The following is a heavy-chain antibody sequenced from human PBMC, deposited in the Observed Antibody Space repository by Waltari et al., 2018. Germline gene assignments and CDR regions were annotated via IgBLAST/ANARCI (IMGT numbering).Heavy chain of an antibody. J-gene: IGHJ6*03. Sequence: VQLQESGPGLVKPSETLSLTCTVSGGSIITYYWSWIRQPAGKGLEWIGRIYATGSTNYNPSLKSRVTMSVDTSKNQFSLKLSSVTAADTAVYYCARLPYNNIYFYYYMDVWGKGTTVTVSS. CDR2: IYATGST. CDR1: GGSIITYY. V-gene: IGHV4-4*07. CDR3: ARLPYNNIYFYYYMDV. D-gene: IGHD3-10*01.